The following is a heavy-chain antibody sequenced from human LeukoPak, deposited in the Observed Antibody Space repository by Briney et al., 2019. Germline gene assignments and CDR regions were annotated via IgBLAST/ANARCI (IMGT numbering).Heavy chain of an antibody. CDR2: ISGSGGST. V-gene: IGHV3-23*01. D-gene: IGHD3-22*01. J-gene: IGHJ4*02. CDR1: GFTFSSYA. Sequence: GGSLRLSCAASGFTFSSYAMSWVRQAPGKGLEWVSAISGSGGSTYYADSVKGRFTISRDNSKNTLYLQMNSLKAEDTAVYYCAKGNFWTPYYYDSSGYYYDAFDYWGQGTLVTVSS. CDR3: AKGNFWTPYYYDSSGYYYDAFDY.